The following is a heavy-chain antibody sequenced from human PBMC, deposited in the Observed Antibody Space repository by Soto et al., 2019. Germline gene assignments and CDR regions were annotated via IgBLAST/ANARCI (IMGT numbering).Heavy chain of an antibody. CDR2: ISAYNGNT. Sequence: ASVKVSCKASGYTFTSYGISWVRQAPGQGLEWMGWISAYNGNTNYAQKLQGRVTMTTDTSTSTAYMELRSLRSDDTAVYYCARDPIAVAGTYYYGMDVWRQGTTVTVSS. V-gene: IGHV1-18*04. CDR1: GYTFTSYG. J-gene: IGHJ6*02. CDR3: ARDPIAVAGTYYYGMDV. D-gene: IGHD6-19*01.